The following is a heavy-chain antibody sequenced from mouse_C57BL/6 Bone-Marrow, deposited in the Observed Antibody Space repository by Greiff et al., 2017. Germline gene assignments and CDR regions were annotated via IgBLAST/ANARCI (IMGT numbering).Heavy chain of an antibody. CDR2: ISSGISTI. CDR1: GFTFSDYG. V-gene: IGHV5-17*01. CDR3: ARASQAYYYAMDY. J-gene: IGHJ4*01. D-gene: IGHD3-2*02. Sequence: EVHLVESGGGLVKPGGSLKLSCAASGFTFSDYGMHWVRQAPEKGLEWVAYISSGISTIYYADTVKGRFTISRDNAKNTLCLQMTSLRSEDTAMYYCARASQAYYYAMDYWGQGTSVTVSS.